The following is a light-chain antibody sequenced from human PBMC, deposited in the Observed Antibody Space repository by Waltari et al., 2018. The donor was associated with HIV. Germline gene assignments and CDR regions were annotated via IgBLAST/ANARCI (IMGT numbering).Light chain of an antibody. CDR1: YSNIGSAT. V-gene: IGLV1-47*02. CDR2: NNI. Sequence: QSVLTQPPSASGTPGQRVTISCSASYSNIGSATVYWYQHLPGTAPKLLIYNNIQRPSGVPDRFSGSQSGASAYLASSGLRSEDEADYYCTGWDARLSEYVCGPGTRVTV. CDR3: TGWDARLSEYV. J-gene: IGLJ1*01.